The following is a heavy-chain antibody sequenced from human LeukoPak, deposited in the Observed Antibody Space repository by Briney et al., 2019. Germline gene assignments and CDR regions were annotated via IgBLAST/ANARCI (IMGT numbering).Heavy chain of an antibody. D-gene: IGHD3-22*01. J-gene: IGHJ4*02. CDR1: GGSISSYY. CDR2: IYYSGST. CDR3: ASYYYDSSGPFDV. V-gene: IGHV4-59*01. Sequence: PSETLSLTCTASGGSISSYYWSWIRQPPGKGLEWIGYIYYSGSTNYNPSLKSRVTISVDTSKNQFSLKLSSVTAADTAVYYCASYYYDSSGPFDVWGQGTLVTVSS.